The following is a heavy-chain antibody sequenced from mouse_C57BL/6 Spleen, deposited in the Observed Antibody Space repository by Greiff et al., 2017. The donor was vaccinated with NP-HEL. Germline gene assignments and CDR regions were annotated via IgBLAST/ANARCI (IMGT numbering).Heavy chain of an antibody. CDR3: ARDYYGSNYAMDY. D-gene: IGHD1-1*01. CDR1: GYTFTSYT. V-gene: IGHV1-4*01. J-gene: IGHJ4*01. Sequence: VQLQQSGAELARPGASVKMSCKASGYTFTSYTMHWVKQRPGQGLEWIGYINPSSGYTKYNQKFKDKATLTADKSSSPAYMQLSSLTSEDSAVYYCARDYYGSNYAMDYWGQGTSVTVSS. CDR2: INPSSGYT.